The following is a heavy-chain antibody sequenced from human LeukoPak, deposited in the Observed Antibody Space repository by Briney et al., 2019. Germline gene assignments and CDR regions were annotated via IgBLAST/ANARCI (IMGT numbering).Heavy chain of an antibody. J-gene: IGHJ4*02. CDR3: ARGQFDPGYCSSTSCYTVYFDY. V-gene: IGHV3-21*04. CDR2: ISSSSSYI. Sequence: GGSLRLSCAASGFTFSSYSMNWVRQAPGKGLEWVSSISSSSSYIYYADSVKGRFTISRDNAKNSLYLQMNSLRAEDTAVYYCARGQFDPGYCSSTSCYTVYFDYWGQGTLVTVSS. D-gene: IGHD2-2*02. CDR1: GFTFSSYS.